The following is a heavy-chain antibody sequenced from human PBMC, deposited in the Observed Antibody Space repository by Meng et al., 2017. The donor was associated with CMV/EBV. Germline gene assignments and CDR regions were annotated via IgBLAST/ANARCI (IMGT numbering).Heavy chain of an antibody. D-gene: IGHD6-13*01. V-gene: IGHV3-15*01. CDR1: GFTFSNAW. CDR2: IKSKTDGRTT. J-gene: IGHJ5*02. CDR3: TIDIAAAASP. Sequence: SSAACGFTFSNAWMGWVRQAPGKGLEWVGRIKSKTDGRTTDYAAPVKGRFTISRDDSKNTLYLQMNSLKTEDTAVYYCTIDIAAAASPWGQGTLVTVSS.